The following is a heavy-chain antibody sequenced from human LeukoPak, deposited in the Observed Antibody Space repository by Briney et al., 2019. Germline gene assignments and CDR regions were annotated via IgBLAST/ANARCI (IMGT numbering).Heavy chain of an antibody. CDR2: ITDSGDGT. CDR1: GFTFSSSA. V-gene: IGHV3-23*01. D-gene: IGHD4-23*01. J-gene: IGHJ4*02. CDR3: AKDDYGGNYRQPYYFDY. Sequence: GGSLRLSCAASGFTFSSSAMSWVRQAPGRGLEWVSSITDSGDGTYYADSVKGRFTISRDNSKNTLYLQMNSLRAEDTAVYYCAKDDYGGNYRQPYYFDYWGQGTLVTVSS.